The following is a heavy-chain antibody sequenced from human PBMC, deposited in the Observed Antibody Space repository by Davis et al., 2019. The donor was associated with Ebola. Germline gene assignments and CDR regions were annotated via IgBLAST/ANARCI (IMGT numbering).Heavy chain of an antibody. CDR1: GFTFDDYA. Sequence: GESLKISCAASGFTFDDYAMSWVRQAPGKGLEWVSGINWNGGSAGDVDSVKGRFTISRDNAKDSLYLRMTSLRTEDTAFYHCARVNAATGYSRFDLWGQGTLVTVSS. D-gene: IGHD3-9*01. J-gene: IGHJ5*02. CDR3: ARVNAATGYSRFDL. CDR2: INWNGGSA. V-gene: IGHV3-20*01.